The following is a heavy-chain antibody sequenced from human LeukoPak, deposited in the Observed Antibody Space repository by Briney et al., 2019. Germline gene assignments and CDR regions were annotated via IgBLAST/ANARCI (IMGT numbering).Heavy chain of an antibody. V-gene: IGHV3-48*01. Sequence: GGSLRLSCAASGFAFSSYSMNWVRQAPGKGLEWVSYISSSSSTIYYADSVKGRFTISRDNAKNSLYLQMNSLRAKDTAVYYWRSFFPFFSIPSCYESSYYYYYGMAVWAKGNTVTVSS. CDR2: ISSSSSTI. J-gene: IGHJ6*04. D-gene: IGHD2-2*01. CDR3: RSFFPFFSIPSCYESSYYYYYGMAV. CDR1: GFAFSSYS.